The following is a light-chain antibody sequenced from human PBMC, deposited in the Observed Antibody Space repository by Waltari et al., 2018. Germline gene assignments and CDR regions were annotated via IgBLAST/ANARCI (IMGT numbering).Light chain of an antibody. CDR1: QSVSSN. V-gene: IGKV3-15*01. Sequence: EIVMTQSPATLSVSPGERATLSCRASQSVSSNLAGYQQKPGQAPRLLIFGASTRPTGIPARFSGSGSGTEFTLTISSLQSEDFAVYYCLQYTNWPRTFGQGTKLEIK. CDR2: GAS. J-gene: IGKJ2*01. CDR3: LQYTNWPRT.